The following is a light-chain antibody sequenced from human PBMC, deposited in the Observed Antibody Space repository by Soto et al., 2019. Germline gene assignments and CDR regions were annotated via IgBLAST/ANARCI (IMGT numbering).Light chain of an antibody. CDR2: GNS. J-gene: IGLJ1*01. V-gene: IGLV1-40*01. CDR1: SSNIGAGYD. CDR3: QSYDSSLSSV. Sequence: QPVLTQPPSVSGAPGQRVTISCTGSSSNIGAGYDVHWYQQLPGTVPKLLIYGNSNRPSGVPDRFSGSKSGTSASLAITGLQAEDEADYYCQSYDSSLSSVFGTGTKLTVL.